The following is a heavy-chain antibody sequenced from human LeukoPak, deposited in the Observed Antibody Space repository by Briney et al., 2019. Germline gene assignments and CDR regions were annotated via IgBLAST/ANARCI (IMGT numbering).Heavy chain of an antibody. CDR1: GFPFSSYG. D-gene: IGHD6-19*01. CDR3: ARVPDSSGWAGDY. CDR2: LRKDATYS. V-gene: IGHV3-30*02. J-gene: IGHJ4*02. Sequence: GGSLRLSCAASGFPFSSYGMYWVRQTPDKGLQWVAYLRKDATYSNYADSVRGRFTISRDNSRNTLFLHMNSLGGEDTAVYYCARVPDSSGWAGDYWGQGTLVTVSS.